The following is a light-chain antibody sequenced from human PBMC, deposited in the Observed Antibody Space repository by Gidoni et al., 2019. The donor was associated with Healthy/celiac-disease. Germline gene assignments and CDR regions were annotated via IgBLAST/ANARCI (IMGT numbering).Light chain of an antibody. CDR2: LGS. V-gene: IGKV2-28*01. CDR1: QSLLHSNGYNH. CDR3: RQALQTPLT. J-gene: IGKJ3*01. Sequence: VMPQSPLSLPVTPGEPASISCRSSQSLLHSNGYNHLYWYLQTPGQSPQLLIYLGSNRASGVPYRCSGSGSGTDFTLKSSRVEAVDVGVYYCRQALQTPLTFGPGTKVEIK.